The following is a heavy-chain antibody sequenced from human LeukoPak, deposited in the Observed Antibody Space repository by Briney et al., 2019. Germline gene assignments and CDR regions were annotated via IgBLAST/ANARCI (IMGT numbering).Heavy chain of an antibody. CDR3: AKLSFDSSGYYLDW. CDR1: GYSYNSYW. D-gene: IGHD3-22*01. J-gene: IGHJ4*02. Sequence: GESLKISFKGSGYSYNSYWIGWVRQMPGKGLERVGLTYPADSETRYSPSFQGQVTISVDKSISTAYLQWSGLKDSEAAIYYCAKLSFDSSGYYLDWWGQGTLVTVSS. V-gene: IGHV5-51*01. CDR2: TYPADSET.